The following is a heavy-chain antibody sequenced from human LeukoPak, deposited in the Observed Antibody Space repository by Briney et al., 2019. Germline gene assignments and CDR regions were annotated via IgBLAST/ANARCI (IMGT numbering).Heavy chain of an antibody. D-gene: IGHD3-9*01. V-gene: IGHV3-74*01. Sequence: GGSLRLSCAASGFTVSSNYMSWVRQAPGKGLVWVSRINSDGSSTSYADSVKGRFTISRDNSKNTLYLQMNSLRAEDTAVYYCANGPHYNILTGFYKVRSHLDYWGQGTLVTVSS. CDR1: GFTVSSNY. CDR3: ANGPHYNILTGFYKVRSHLDY. CDR2: INSDGSST. J-gene: IGHJ4*02.